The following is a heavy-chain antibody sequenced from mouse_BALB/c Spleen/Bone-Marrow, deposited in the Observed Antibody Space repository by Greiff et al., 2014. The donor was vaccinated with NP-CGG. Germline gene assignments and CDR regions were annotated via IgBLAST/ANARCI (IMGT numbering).Heavy chain of an antibody. CDR2: IDPSGSYT. Sequence: QVQLQQSGADLVKPGASVKLSCKASGYTFTSYWMHWVKQRPGQGLEWIGEIDPSGSYTNYNQKFKGKATLTVDKSSSTAYMQLSSLTSEDSAVYYCARGLYGDSVYWGQGTTLTVSS. CDR3: ARGLYGDSVY. V-gene: IGHV1-69*02. CDR1: GYTFTSYW. J-gene: IGHJ2*01. D-gene: IGHD2-13*01.